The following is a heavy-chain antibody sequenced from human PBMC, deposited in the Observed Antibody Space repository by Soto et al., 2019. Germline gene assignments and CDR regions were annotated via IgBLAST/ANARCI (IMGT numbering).Heavy chain of an antibody. Sequence: QVQLVESGGGVVQPGRSLRLSCAVSGFTFSSHAMDWVRQAPGTGLEWVTLISSDGSNKYYADSVKGRFTTSRDNSKNSMYLQMNSLRVEDTAVYYCARADEGGSDCDLGYWGQGALVTVSS. CDR3: ARADEGGSDCDLGY. J-gene: IGHJ4*02. CDR2: ISSDGSNK. D-gene: IGHD1-26*01. CDR1: GFTFSSHA. V-gene: IGHV3-30-3*01.